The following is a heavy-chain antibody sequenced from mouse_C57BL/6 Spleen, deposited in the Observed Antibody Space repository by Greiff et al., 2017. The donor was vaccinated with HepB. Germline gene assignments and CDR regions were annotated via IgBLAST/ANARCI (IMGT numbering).Heavy chain of an antibody. Sequence: VQLQQSGPELVKPGASVKISCKASGYTFTDYYMNWVKQSHGKSLEWIGDINPNNGGTSYNQKFKGKATLTVDKSSSTAYMELRSLTSEDSAVYYCVKRGDYDAMDYWGQGTSVTVSS. V-gene: IGHV1-26*01. CDR3: VKRGDYDAMDY. CDR1: GYTFTDYY. J-gene: IGHJ4*01. CDR2: INPNNGGT.